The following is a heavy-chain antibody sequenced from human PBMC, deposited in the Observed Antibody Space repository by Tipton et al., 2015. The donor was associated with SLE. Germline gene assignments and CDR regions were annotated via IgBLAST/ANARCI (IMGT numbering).Heavy chain of an antibody. J-gene: IGHJ1*01. CDR2: INWNGGST. Sequence: SLRLSCVASGFTFDDYGMSWVRQAPGKGLEWVSGINWNGGSTGYVDSVKGRFTISRDNAKNSLFLQMNSLRAEDTALYYCARGYCSSTSCYWAEYFHHWGQGTLVTVSS. V-gene: IGHV3-20*04. CDR3: ARGYCSSTSCYWAEYFHH. CDR1: GFTFDDYG. D-gene: IGHD2-2*01.